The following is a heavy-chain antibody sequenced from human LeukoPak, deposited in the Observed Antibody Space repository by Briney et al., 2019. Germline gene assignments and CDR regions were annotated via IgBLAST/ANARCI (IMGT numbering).Heavy chain of an antibody. CDR2: INHSGST. CDR3: ARTSGYYYLPFDY. J-gene: IGHJ4*02. V-gene: IGHV4-34*01. CDR1: GGSFSGYY. D-gene: IGHD3-22*01. Sequence: SETLSLTCAVYGGSFSGYYWSWIRQPPGKGLEWIGEINHSGSTNYNPSLKSRVTISVDTSKNQFSLKLSSVTAADTAVYNCARTSGYYYLPFDYWGQGTLVTVSS.